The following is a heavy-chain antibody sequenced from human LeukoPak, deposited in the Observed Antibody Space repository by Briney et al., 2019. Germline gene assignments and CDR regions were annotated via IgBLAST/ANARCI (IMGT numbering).Heavy chain of an antibody. CDR3: ARHSGHDFDY. Sequence: GGSLRLSCAASGFTFSSYSMNWVRQAPGKGLEWVSSISSSSSYIYYADSVKGRFTISRDNAKSSLYLQMNSLRAEDTAVYYCARHSGHDFDYWGQGTLVTVSS. CDR1: GFTFSSYS. J-gene: IGHJ4*02. CDR2: ISSSSSYI. V-gene: IGHV3-21*01. D-gene: IGHD2-15*01.